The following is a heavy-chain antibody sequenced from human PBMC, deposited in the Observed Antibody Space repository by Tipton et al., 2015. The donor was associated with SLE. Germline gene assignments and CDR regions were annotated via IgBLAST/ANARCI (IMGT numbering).Heavy chain of an antibody. CDR2: IKSKTDGGTT. CDR1: GFTFSNAW. D-gene: IGHD5-12*01. V-gene: IGHV3-15*01. Sequence: SLRLSCAASGFTFSNAWMSWVRQAPGKGLEWVGRIKSKTDGGTTDYAAPVKGRFTISRDDSKNTLYLQMNSLKIEDTAVYYCTTDRLLWVATTGSWFDPWGQGTLVTVSS. CDR3: TTDRLLWVATTGSWFDP. J-gene: IGHJ5*02.